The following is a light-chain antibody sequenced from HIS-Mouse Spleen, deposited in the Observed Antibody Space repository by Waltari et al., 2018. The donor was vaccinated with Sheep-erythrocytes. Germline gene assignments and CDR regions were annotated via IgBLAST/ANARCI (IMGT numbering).Light chain of an antibody. CDR3: QAWDSSIYV. V-gene: IGLV3-1*01. J-gene: IGLJ1*01. CDR1: KLGDKY. Sequence: SYELTQPPSVSVSPGQTASITCPGDKLGDKYACWYQQKPGQSPVLVIYQDSKRPSGIPERFSGSNAGSTATLTISGTQAMDEADYYCQAWDSSIYVFGTGTKVTVL. CDR2: QDS.